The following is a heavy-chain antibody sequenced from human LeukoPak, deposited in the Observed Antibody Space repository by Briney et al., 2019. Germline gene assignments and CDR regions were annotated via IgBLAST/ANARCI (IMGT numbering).Heavy chain of an antibody. J-gene: IGHJ5*02. D-gene: IGHD3-10*01. Sequence: GGSLRLSCAASGFIFGGYWMSWVRQAPGKGLEWVSSISSSSSYIYYADSVKGRFTISRDNAKNSLYLQMNSLRAEDTAVYYCARTRWVRENWFDPWGQGTLVTVSS. CDR2: ISSSSSYI. V-gene: IGHV3-21*01. CDR1: GFIFGGYW. CDR3: ARTRWVRENWFDP.